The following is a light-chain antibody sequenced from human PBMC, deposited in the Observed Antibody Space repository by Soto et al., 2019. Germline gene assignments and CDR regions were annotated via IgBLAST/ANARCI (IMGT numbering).Light chain of an antibody. CDR1: KIGSKS. Sequence: SYELTQPPSVSVAPGKTARITCGGKKIGSKSVHWYQQKPGQAPVLVIYYDSDRPSGIPERFSGSNSGNTATLTISRVEAGDEADYYCQVWDSSSDHVVFGGGTKVTVL. V-gene: IGLV3-21*04. CDR3: QVWDSSSDHVV. CDR2: YDS. J-gene: IGLJ2*01.